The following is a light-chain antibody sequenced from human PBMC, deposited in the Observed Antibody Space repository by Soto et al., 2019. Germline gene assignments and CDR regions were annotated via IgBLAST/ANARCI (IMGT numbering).Light chain of an antibody. CDR2: EVS. J-gene: IGLJ1*01. CDR1: SSDVGGYKY. CDR3: SSYAGSNTDYV. Sequence: QSVLTQPPSASGSPGQSVTISCTGTSSDVGGYKYVSWYQQHPGKVPKLMIYEVSKRPSGVPDRFSGPKSGNTASLTVSGLQAEDEADYYCSSYAGSNTDYVFGTGTKLTVL. V-gene: IGLV2-8*01.